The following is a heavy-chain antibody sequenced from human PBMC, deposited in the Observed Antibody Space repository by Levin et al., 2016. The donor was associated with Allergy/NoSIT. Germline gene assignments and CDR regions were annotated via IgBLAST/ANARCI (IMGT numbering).Heavy chain of an antibody. V-gene: IGHV4-34*01. CDR2: INHSGDT. Sequence: SETLSLTCAVYGGSFSGYYWSWIRQPPGKGLEWIGEINHSGDTNYNPSLKSRVTISVDTSRNQFSLKLSSVTAADTAVYYCARTITVTTFSALNYYNSYGVDVWGQGTTVTVSS. D-gene: IGHD4-17*01. CDR1: GGSFSGYY. J-gene: IGHJ6*02. CDR3: ARTITVTTFSALNYYNSYGVDV.